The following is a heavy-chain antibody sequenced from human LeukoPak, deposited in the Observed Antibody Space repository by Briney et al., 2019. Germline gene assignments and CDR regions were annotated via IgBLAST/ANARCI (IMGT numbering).Heavy chain of an antibody. CDR3: ARGGDGYNYFSFDY. J-gene: IGHJ4*02. D-gene: IGHD5-24*01. CDR2: INHSGST. V-gene: IGHV4-34*01. Sequence: SETLSLTCAVYGGSFSGYYWSWIRQPPGKGLGWIGEINHSGSTNYNPSLKSRVTISVDTSKNQFSLKLSSVTAADTAVYYCARGGDGYNYFSFDYWGQGTLVTVSS. CDR1: GGSFSGYY.